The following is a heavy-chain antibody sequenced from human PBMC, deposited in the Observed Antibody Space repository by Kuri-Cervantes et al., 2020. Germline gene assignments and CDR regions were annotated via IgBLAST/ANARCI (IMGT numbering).Heavy chain of an antibody. CDR3: ARAPYDFWSCFLVLGYMDV. J-gene: IGHJ6*03. Sequence: SVKVSCKASGGTFSSYAVSWVRQAPGQGLEWMGGIIAIFNTANYAQKFQGRVTITADEPTSTVYMELSSLRSEDTAVYYCARAPYDFWSCFLVLGYMDVWGKGTTVTVSS. D-gene: IGHD3-3*01. V-gene: IGHV1-69*13. CDR2: IIAIFNTA. CDR1: GGTFSSYA.